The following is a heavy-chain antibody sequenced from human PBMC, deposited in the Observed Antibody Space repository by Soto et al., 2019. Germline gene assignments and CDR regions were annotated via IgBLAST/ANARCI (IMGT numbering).Heavy chain of an antibody. Sequence: EVQLLESGGGLVQPGGSLRLSCAASGFTFSSYAMSWVRQAPGKGLEWVSAISGSGGSTYYADSVKGRFTISRDNSKNTLYLLMNSMRAEDTAVDYWAKEGPYHPLWYFDRWGRGTLVTVSS. V-gene: IGHV3-23*01. J-gene: IGHJ2*01. CDR2: ISGSGGST. CDR3: AKEGPYHPLWYFDR. CDR1: GFTFSSYA.